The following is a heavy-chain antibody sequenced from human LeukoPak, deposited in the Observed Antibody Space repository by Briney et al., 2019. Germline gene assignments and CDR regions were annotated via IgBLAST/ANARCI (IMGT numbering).Heavy chain of an antibody. CDR2: IYYSGST. V-gene: IGHV4-59*08. D-gene: IGHD3-22*01. J-gene: IGHJ3*02. CDR1: GGSISSYY. Sequence: SETLSLTCTVSGGSISSYYWSWIRQPPGKGLEWIGYIYYSGSTNYNPPLKSRVTISVDTSKNQFSLKLSSVTAADTAVYYCAQYYYDSSGAFDIWGQGTMVTVSS. CDR3: AQYYYDSSGAFDI.